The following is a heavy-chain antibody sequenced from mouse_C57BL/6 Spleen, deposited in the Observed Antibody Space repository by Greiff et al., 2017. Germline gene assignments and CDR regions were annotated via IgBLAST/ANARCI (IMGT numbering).Heavy chain of an antibody. D-gene: IGHD1-1*01. CDR1: GYTFTSYW. CDR3: ARTTTVVAPFAY. J-gene: IGHJ3*01. V-gene: IGHV1-61*01. CDR2: IYPSDSET. Sequence: VQLQQPGAELVRPGSSVKLSCKASGYTFTSYWMDWVKQRPGQGLEWIGNIYPSDSETHYNQKFKDKATLTVDKSSSTAYMQLSILTSEDSAVYYCARTTTVVAPFAYWGQGTLVTVSA.